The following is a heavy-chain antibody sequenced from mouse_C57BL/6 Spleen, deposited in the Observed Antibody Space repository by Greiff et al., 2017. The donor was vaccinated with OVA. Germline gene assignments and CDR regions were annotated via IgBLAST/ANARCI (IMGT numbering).Heavy chain of an antibody. Sequence: VQLQQSGPELVKPGASVKISCKASGYTFTDYYMNWVKQSHGKSLEWIGDINPNNGGTSYNQKFKGKATLTVDKSSSTAYMELRSLTSEDSAVYYCARTTVVAEYAMDYWGQGTSVTVSS. CDR2: INPNNGGT. D-gene: IGHD1-1*01. CDR3: ARTTVVAEYAMDY. CDR1: GYTFTDYY. V-gene: IGHV1-26*01. J-gene: IGHJ4*01.